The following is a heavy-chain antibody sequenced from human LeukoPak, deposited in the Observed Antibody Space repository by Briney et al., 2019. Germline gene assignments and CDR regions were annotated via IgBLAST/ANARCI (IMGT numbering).Heavy chain of an antibody. CDR1: GFTFSTYY. CDR2: ISGSGGST. D-gene: IGHD3-3*01. V-gene: IGHV3-23*01. J-gene: IGHJ4*02. Sequence: GGSLRLSCAASGFTFSTYYMSWVRQAPGKGLEWVSAISGSGGSTYYADSVKGRFTISRDNSKNTLYLQMNSLRAEDTAVYYCASITIFGVVNTFDYWGQGTLVTVSS. CDR3: ASITIFGVVNTFDY.